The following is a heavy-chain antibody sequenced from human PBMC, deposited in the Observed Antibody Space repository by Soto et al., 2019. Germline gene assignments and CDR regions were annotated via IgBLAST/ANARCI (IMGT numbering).Heavy chain of an antibody. CDR1: GGTFSSYA. V-gene: IGHV1-69*13. Sequence: EASVKVSCKSSGGTFSSYAISWVRQAPGQGLEWMGGIIPIFGTANYAQKFQGRVTITADESTSTAYMELSSLRSEDTAVYYGARELALGMAVWGKGTTVTVSS. J-gene: IGHJ6*04. D-gene: IGHD5-12*01. CDR3: ARELALGMAV. CDR2: IIPIFGTA.